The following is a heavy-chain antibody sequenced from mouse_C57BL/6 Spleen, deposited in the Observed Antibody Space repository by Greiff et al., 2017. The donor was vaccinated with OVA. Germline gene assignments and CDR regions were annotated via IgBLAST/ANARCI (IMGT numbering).Heavy chain of an antibody. Sequence: EVKLVESGGGLVKPGGSLKLSCAASGFTFSSYAMSWVRQTPEKRLEWVATISDGGSYTYYPDNVKGRFTISRDNAKNNLYLQMSHLKSEDTAMYYCARDPAYYSNERYFDYWGQGTTLTVSS. D-gene: IGHD2-5*01. CDR1: GFTFSSYA. V-gene: IGHV5-4*01. CDR3: ARDPAYYSNERYFDY. J-gene: IGHJ2*01. CDR2: ISDGGSYT.